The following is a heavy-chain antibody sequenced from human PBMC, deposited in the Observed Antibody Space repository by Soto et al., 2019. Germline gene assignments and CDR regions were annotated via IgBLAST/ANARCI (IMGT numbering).Heavy chain of an antibody. Sequence: PGGSLRLSCVASGFTFSSYAMSWVRHAPGKGLEWVSGISGSGGATYYADSVKGRLTISRDNSKNMLYLQMNSLRAEDTAVYYCAKDRAEGPQLTGLYYFDYWGQGTLVTVSS. V-gene: IGHV3-23*01. J-gene: IGHJ4*02. CDR1: GFTFSSYA. CDR3: AKDRAEGPQLTGLYYFDY. CDR2: ISGSGGAT. D-gene: IGHD1-20*01.